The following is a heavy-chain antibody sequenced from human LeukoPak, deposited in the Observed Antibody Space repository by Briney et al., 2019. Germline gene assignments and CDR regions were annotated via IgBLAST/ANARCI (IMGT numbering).Heavy chain of an antibody. CDR2: FDPEDAEV. Sequence: ASVKVSCKVSGNTLTDLSIHWVRQAPGKGLDWMGGFDPEDAEVVYAEKFQDRVTMTEDPSTDTAYMELSSLRSEDTAVYYCASYSGSYGYWGQGTLVTVSS. D-gene: IGHD1-26*01. V-gene: IGHV1-24*01. J-gene: IGHJ4*02. CDR1: GNTLTDLS. CDR3: ASYSGSYGY.